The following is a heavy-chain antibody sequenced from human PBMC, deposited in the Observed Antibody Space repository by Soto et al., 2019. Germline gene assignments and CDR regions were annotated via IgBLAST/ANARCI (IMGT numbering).Heavy chain of an antibody. D-gene: IGHD2-15*01. CDR3: ARAGAATLSDY. Sequence: QVQLQESGPGLVKPSETLSLTCTVSGGSIGNYYCSWIRQPPGKGLEWIGYIYYSGSTNYNPSLKSRVTISVDTSKNPFALKLSSVTAADTAVYYCARAGAATLSDYWGQGTLVTVSS. V-gene: IGHV4-59*01. CDR2: IYYSGST. J-gene: IGHJ4*02. CDR1: GGSIGNYY.